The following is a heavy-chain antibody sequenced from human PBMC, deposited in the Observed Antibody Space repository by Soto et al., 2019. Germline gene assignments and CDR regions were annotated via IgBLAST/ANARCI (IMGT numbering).Heavy chain of an antibody. CDR3: ARVSHYYDSSGWFDP. D-gene: IGHD3-22*01. V-gene: IGHV1-18*01. J-gene: IGHJ5*02. CDR1: GYTFTSYG. Sequence: GASVKVSCKASGYTFTSYGISWVRQAPGQGLEWMGWISAYNGNTNYAQKLQGRVTMTTDTSTSTAYMELRSLRSDDTAVYYCARVSHYYDSSGWFDPWGQGTLVTVSS. CDR2: ISAYNGNT.